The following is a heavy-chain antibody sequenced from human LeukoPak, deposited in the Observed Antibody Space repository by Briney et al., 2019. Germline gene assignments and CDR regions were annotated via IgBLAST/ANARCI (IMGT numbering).Heavy chain of an antibody. V-gene: IGHV4-34*01. Sequence: PSETLSLTCAVYGGSFSGYYWSWIRQPPGKGLEWIGEINHSGSTNYNPSLKSRVTISVDTSKNQFSLKLSSVAAADTAVYYCARGHPGIAAAGHYWGQGTLVTVSS. CDR2: INHSGST. D-gene: IGHD6-13*01. J-gene: IGHJ4*02. CDR1: GGSFSGYY. CDR3: ARGHPGIAAAGHY.